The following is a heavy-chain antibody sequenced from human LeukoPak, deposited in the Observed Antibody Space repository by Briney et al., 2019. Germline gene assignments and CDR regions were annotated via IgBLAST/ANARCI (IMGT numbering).Heavy chain of an antibody. V-gene: IGHV3-49*04. CDR2: IRSKAHGGTT. CDR3: TRDNYYDSSAYSKYYFDY. Sequence: GGSLRFSCTASGFNFGYYGMSWVRQAPGKGLEWVSFIRSKAHGGTTEYAASVEGRFTISRDDSKNIAYLQMNSLKTDDTAVYYCTRDNYYDSSAYSKYYFDYWGQGTLVTVSS. D-gene: IGHD3-22*01. J-gene: IGHJ4*02. CDR1: GFNFGYYG.